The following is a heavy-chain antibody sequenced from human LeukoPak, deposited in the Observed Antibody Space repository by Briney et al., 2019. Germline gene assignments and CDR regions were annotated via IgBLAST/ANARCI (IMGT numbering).Heavy chain of an antibody. CDR3: TREGAYCGGDCYNDAFDI. D-gene: IGHD2-21*02. CDR2: IRSKAYGGTT. CDR1: GFTSGDYA. V-gene: IGHV3-49*04. J-gene: IGHJ3*02. Sequence: GGALRLSCTASGFTSGDYAMSWVRQAPGKGLEWVGFIRSKAYGGTTEYAASVKGRFTISRDDSKSIAYLQMNSLKTEDTAVYYCTREGAYCGGDCYNDAFDIWGQGTMVTVSS.